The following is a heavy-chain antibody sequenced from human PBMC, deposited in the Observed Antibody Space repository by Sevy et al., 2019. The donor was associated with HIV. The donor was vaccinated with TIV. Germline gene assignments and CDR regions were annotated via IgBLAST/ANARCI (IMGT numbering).Heavy chain of an antibody. CDR2: ISYDGSTK. J-gene: IGHJ6*02. V-gene: IGHV3-30-3*01. Sequence: GGSLRLSCAASGFTFSSYAMHWVRQAPGKGLEWVAVISYDGSTKYYVDSVKGRFTISRDNSKNTLYLQMNSLRAEDTAVYYCARDISSGWSATDYYYYGMDVWGQGTTVTVSS. D-gene: IGHD6-19*01. CDR1: GFTFSSYA. CDR3: ARDISSGWSATDYYYYGMDV.